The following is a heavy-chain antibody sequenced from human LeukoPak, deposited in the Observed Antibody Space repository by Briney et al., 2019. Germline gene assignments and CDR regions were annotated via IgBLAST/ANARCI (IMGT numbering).Heavy chain of an antibody. J-gene: IGHJ6*03. CDR1: GGSISSYY. Sequence: PSETLSLTCTVSGGSISSYYWSWIRQPPGKGLEWIGYIYYSGSTNYNPSLKSRVTISVDTSKNQFSLKLSSVTAADTAVYYCARVARSSGWYYMDVWGKGTTVTISS. D-gene: IGHD6-19*01. CDR2: IYYSGST. CDR3: ARVARSSGWYYMDV. V-gene: IGHV4-59*01.